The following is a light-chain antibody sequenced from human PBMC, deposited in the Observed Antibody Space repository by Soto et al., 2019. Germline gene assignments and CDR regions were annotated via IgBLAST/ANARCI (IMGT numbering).Light chain of an antibody. J-gene: IGLJ7*01. CDR1: SSDVGGYNY. CDR2: EVS. Sequence: QAVVTQPASVSGSPGQSITISCTGTSSDVGGYNYVSWYQQHPGKAPKLIIYEVSNRPSGVSNRFSGSKSGNTASLTISGLQAEDEADYYCSSYTSSSTRVFGGGTQLTVL. V-gene: IGLV2-14*01. CDR3: SSYTSSSTRV.